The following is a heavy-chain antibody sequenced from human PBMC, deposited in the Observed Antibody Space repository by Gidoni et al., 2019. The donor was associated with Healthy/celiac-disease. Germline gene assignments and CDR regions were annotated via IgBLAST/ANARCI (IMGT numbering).Heavy chain of an antibody. CDR1: GFTFSSYA. CDR3: ARYYYDSSGYFSYDYYYYGMDV. CDR2: ITYDGSNK. V-gene: IGHV3-30-3*01. J-gene: IGHJ6*02. Sequence: QVQLVESGGGVVQPGRSLRLSCAASGFTFSSYAMHWVRQAPGKGLEWVAVITYDGSNKYYADSVKGRFTISRDNSKNTLYLQMNSLRAEDTAVYYCARYYYDSSGYFSYDYYYYGMDVWGQGTTVTVSS. D-gene: IGHD3-22*01.